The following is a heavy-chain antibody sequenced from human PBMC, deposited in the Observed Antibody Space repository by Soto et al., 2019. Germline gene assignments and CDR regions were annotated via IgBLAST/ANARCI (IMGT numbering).Heavy chain of an antibody. V-gene: IGHV3-30*03. CDR3: AGDCISTSCYFDY. D-gene: IGHD2-2*01. CDR1: GFTFSSYG. J-gene: IGHJ4*02. CDR2: ISYDGSNK. Sequence: QVQLVESGGGVVQLGRSLRLSCAASGFTFSSYGMHWVRQAPGKGLEWVAVISYDGSNKYYADSVKGRFTISRDNSKNTLYLQMNSLRAEDTAVYYCAGDCISTSCYFDYWGQGTLVTVSS.